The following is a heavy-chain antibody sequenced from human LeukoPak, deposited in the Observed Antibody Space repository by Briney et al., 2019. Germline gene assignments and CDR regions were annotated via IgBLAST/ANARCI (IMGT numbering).Heavy chain of an antibody. J-gene: IGHJ4*02. D-gene: IGHD6-19*01. Sequence: GGSLRLSCAASGFTFSNYWMHWVRQPPGQGLAWVSRINPDGSSLTYVDSVKGRFSVSRENAKNTLHLQMNSLRAEDTAVYYCVRDRGSGWTDIDYWGQGSLVTVSS. CDR3: VRDRGSGWTDIDY. V-gene: IGHV3-74*01. CDR1: GFTFSNYW. CDR2: INPDGSSL.